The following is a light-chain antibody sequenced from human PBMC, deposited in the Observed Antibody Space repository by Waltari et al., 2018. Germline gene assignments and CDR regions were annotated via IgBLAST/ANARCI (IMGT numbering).Light chain of an antibody. Sequence: KEKVTITCRASQSIGTSLHWYQQKPDQSPKLLIKYASQSISGVPSRFSGSGSETEFTLTINSLEAEDVATYYCLQSSSLPITFGQGTRLEI. V-gene: IGKV6-21*02. CDR1: QSIGTS. CDR3: LQSSSLPIT. J-gene: IGKJ5*01. CDR2: YAS.